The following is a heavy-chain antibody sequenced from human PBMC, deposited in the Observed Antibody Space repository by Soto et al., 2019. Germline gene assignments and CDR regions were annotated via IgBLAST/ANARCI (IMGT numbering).Heavy chain of an antibody. J-gene: IGHJ6*02. CDR1: GGSIRSYY. V-gene: IGHV4-59*01. CDR3: ARISSVDPYGYVNGGLDV. D-gene: IGHD5-18*01. CDR2: FYHSGNS. Sequence: QVQLQQSGPGLVKPSETLSLTCSVSGGSIRSYYWSWFRQSPEKGRGGIGYFYHSGNSNYNPSLKSRVTISVDTSKNQLSLSLRSVTAVDTAVYFCARISSVDPYGYVNGGLDVWGQGTTVTVSS.